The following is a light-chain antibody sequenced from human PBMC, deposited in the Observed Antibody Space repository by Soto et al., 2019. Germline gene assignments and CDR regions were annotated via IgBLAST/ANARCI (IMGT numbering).Light chain of an antibody. V-gene: IGKV3-20*01. Sequence: EIVLTMSPGTLSLSPKDRATLSCRASQSVRSTSLAWYQQKPGQPPRLLIFGASRRATGIPERFSGSGSGTDFTLTISRLEPEDFAVYYCQQYSSSPPITFGQGGRLEIK. CDR2: GAS. J-gene: IGKJ5*01. CDR3: QQYSSSPPIT. CDR1: QSVRSTS.